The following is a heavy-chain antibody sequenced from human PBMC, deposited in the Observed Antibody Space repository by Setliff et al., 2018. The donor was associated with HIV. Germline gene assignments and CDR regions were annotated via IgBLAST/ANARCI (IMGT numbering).Heavy chain of an antibody. J-gene: IGHJ4*02. CDR3: ARSRPYNSALDY. D-gene: IGHD6-25*01. V-gene: IGHV3-66*02. CDR1: GFTVSSSY. Sequence: GGSLRLSCEASGFTVSSSYMAWVRQAPGKGPEWVSTIYSDGSTYHRDSVKGRFTLSRDNSKNTVYLQVGSLRPDDTAMYYCARSRPYNSALDYWGQGTLVTVSS. CDR2: IYSDGST.